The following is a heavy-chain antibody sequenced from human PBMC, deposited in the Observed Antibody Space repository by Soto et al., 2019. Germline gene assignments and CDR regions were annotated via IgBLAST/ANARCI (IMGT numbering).Heavy chain of an antibody. V-gene: IGHV1-69*13. CDR3: ARDTYYYDSSGYYSVSRPFDP. J-gene: IGHJ5*02. CDR2: IIPIFGTA. CDR1: GGTFSSYA. D-gene: IGHD3-22*01. Sequence: ASVKVSCKASGGTFSSYAISWVRQAPGQGLEWMGGIIPIFGTADYAQKFQGRVTITADESTSTAYMELSSLRSEDTAVYYCARDTYYYDSSGYYSVSRPFDPWGQGTLVTVSS.